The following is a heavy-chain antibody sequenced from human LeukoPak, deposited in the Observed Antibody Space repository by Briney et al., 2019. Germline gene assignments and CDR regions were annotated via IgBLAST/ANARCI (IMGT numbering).Heavy chain of an antibody. CDR2: TNPNSGGT. J-gene: IGHJ5*02. Sequence: ASVKVSCKASGYTFTGYYMHWVRQAPGQGLEWMGWTNPNSGGTNYAQKFQGRVTMTRDTSISTAYMELSRLRSDDTAVYYCARGASAVAGPRRDWFDPWGQGTLATVSS. CDR3: ARGASAVAGPRRDWFDP. V-gene: IGHV1-2*02. D-gene: IGHD6-19*01. CDR1: GYTFTGYY.